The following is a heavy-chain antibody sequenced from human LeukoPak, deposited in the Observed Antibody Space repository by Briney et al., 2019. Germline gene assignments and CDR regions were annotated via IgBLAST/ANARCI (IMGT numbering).Heavy chain of an antibody. Sequence: GGSLRLSCAASGFTFSSYWMSWVRQAPGKGLEWVANIKQDGSEKYYVDSVKGRFTISRDNAKNSLYLQMNSLRAEDTAVYYCARVGNQNYYDSSGYDYWGQGTLVTASS. V-gene: IGHV3-7*01. D-gene: IGHD3-22*01. CDR3: ARVGNQNYYDSSGYDY. CDR2: IKQDGSEK. J-gene: IGHJ4*02. CDR1: GFTFSSYW.